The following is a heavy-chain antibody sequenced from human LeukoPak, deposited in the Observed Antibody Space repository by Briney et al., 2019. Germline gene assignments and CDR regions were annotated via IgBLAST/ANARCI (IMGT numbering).Heavy chain of an antibody. CDR3: ARGGATVRRGNYYYGMDV. CDR2: ISAYNGNT. D-gene: IGHD4-11*01. V-gene: IGHV1-18*01. J-gene: IGHJ6*02. Sequence: GSVKVSCKASGYTFTSYGISWVRQAPGQGLEWMGWISAYNGNTNYAQKLQGRVTMTTDTSTSTAYMELRSLRSDDTAVYYCARGGATVRRGNYYYGMDVWGQGTTVTVS. CDR1: GYTFTSYG.